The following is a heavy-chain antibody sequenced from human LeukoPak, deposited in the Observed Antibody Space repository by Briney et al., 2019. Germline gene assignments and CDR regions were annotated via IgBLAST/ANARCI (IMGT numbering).Heavy chain of an antibody. J-gene: IGHJ4*02. CDR1: GFTFSDYY. CDR3: ARRYLTRYSGSYLGLDY. V-gene: IGHV3-11*04. Sequence: GGSLTLSCAASGFTFSDYYMTRIRQPPGNGLEWISYIVTVGSTIFYADSVKGWFTMSTDDAKNSLYLQMNSLRAAATAEYYCARRYLTRYSGSYLGLDYWGPGKLVTVSS. D-gene: IGHD1-26*01. CDR2: IVTVGSTI.